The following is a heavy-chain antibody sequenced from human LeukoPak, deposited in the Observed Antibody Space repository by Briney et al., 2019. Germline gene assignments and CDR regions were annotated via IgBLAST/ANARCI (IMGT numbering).Heavy chain of an antibody. D-gene: IGHD3-22*01. CDR2: IYHSGST. CDR3: ARHLYDSSRYYPHYFDY. CDR1: GYSISSGYY. J-gene: IGHJ4*02. Sequence: SETLSLTCAVSGYSISSGYYWGWIRQPPGKGLEWIGSIYHSGSTYYNPSLKSRVTISVDTSKNQFSLKLSSVTAADTAVYYCARHLYDSSRYYPHYFDYWGQGTLVTVSS. V-gene: IGHV4-38-2*01.